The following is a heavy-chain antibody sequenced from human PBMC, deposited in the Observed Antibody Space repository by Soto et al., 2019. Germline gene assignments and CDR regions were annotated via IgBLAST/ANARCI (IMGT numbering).Heavy chain of an antibody. CDR1: VGTIRSPDW. Sequence: SETLSLTCFVSVGTIRSPDWWTFVRQPPGKGLEWIGEIFQSGSTNYTPSLESRVTISVDKSKNQFSLTLTSVTAADTAVYFCARGRGRYSSGWSWFDPWGQGILVTVSS. CDR3: ARGRGRYSSGWSWFDP. CDR2: IFQSGST. V-gene: IGHV4-4*02. J-gene: IGHJ5*02. D-gene: IGHD6-19*01.